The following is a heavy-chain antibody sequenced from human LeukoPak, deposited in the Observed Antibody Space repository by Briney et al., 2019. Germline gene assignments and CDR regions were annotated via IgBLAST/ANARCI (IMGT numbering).Heavy chain of an antibody. CDR1: GFTFSSYA. V-gene: IGHV3-23*01. CDR2: ITGSGGRT. J-gene: IGHJ6*03. Sequence: PGGSLRLSCAASGFTFSSYAMNWVRQAPGKGLEWVSAITGSGGRTYYADSVKGRFTISRDNSKNTLYLQMNSLRAEDTAVYYCARGDTAMVDYYYYMDVWGKGTTVAISS. CDR3: ARGDTAMVDYYYYMDV. D-gene: IGHD5-18*01.